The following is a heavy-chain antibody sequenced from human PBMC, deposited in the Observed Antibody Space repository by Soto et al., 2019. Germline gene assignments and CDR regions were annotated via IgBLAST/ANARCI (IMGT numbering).Heavy chain of an antibody. Sequence: GGSLRLSCAASGFTFSGSAMHWVRQASGKGLEWVGRIRSKANSYATAYAASVKGRFTISRDDSKNTAYLQMNSLKTEDTAVYYCTRPYTYYYDSSGSLGRDVWGQGSTGTVSS. D-gene: IGHD3-22*01. V-gene: IGHV3-73*01. CDR2: IRSKANSYAT. CDR3: TRPYTYYYDSSGSLGRDV. CDR1: GFTFSGSA. J-gene: IGHJ6*02.